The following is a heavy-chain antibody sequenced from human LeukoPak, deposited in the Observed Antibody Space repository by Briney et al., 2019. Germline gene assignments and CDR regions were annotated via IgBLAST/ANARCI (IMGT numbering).Heavy chain of an antibody. CDR1: GFTFSSCQ. D-gene: IGHD3-3*01. CDR2: ISSSSSYI. V-gene: IGHV3-21*01. J-gene: IGHJ3*02. Sequence: PGGSLRLSCAASGFTFSSCQMNWVRQAPGKGLEWVSSISSSSSYIYYADSVKGRFTISRDNAKNSLYLQMNSLRAEDTAVYYCAGFYEAEAFDIWGQGTMVTVSS. CDR3: AGFYEAEAFDI.